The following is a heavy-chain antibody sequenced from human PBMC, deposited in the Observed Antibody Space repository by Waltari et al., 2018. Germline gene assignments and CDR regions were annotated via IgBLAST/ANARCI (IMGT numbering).Heavy chain of an antibody. CDR2: IRSKANSYAT. CDR1: GFTFSGSA. J-gene: IGHJ4*02. V-gene: IGHV3-73*01. CDR3: TRGAVASRDPY. Sequence: EVQLVESGGGLVQPGGSLKLSCAASGFTFSGSAMHWVRQASGKGLEWVGRIRSKANSYATAYAASVKGRFTISRDDSKNTAYLQMNSLKTEDTAVYYCTRGAVASRDPYWGQGTLVTVSS. D-gene: IGHD6-19*01.